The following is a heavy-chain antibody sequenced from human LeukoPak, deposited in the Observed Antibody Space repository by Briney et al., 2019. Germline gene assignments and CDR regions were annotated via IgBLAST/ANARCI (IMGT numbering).Heavy chain of an antibody. D-gene: IGHD2-8*01. J-gene: IGHJ4*02. CDR3: TRTVLDCKNGVCYDY. Sequence: ASVKVSCKASGYTFTNYGLSWVRRAPGQGLEWMGWISPYNGNTNYAQKLQGRVIVTTDTSTTTAYMELRSLRSDDTAVYYCTRTVLDCKNGVCYDYWGQGTLVTVSS. CDR1: GYTFTNYG. V-gene: IGHV1-18*01. CDR2: ISPYNGNT.